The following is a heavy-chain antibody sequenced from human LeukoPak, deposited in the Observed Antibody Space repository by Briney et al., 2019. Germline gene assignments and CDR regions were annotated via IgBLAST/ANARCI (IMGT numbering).Heavy chain of an antibody. CDR2: ISAYNGNT. D-gene: IGHD3-22*01. Sequence: ASVKVSCKASGYTFTSYDINWVRQATGQGLEWMGWISAYNGNTNYAQKLQGRVTMTTDTSTSTAYMELRSLRSEDTAVYYCARERSSGYNDAFDIWGQGTMVTVSS. J-gene: IGHJ3*02. CDR1: GYTFTSYD. CDR3: ARERSSGYNDAFDI. V-gene: IGHV1-18*01.